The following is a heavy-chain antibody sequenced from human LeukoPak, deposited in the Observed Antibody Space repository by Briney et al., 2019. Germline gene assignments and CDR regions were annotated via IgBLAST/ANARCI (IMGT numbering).Heavy chain of an antibody. J-gene: IGHJ2*01. D-gene: IGHD3-22*01. CDR3: AREGYYDSRAYGFDL. CDR2: ISGDGGST. CDR1: GFTFDDYA. V-gene: IGHV3-43*02. Sequence: GGSLRLSCAASGFTFDDYAMHWVRQAPGKGLEWVSLISGDGGSTYYADSVKGRFTISRDNSKNTLYLQMNSLRAEDTAVYYCAREGYYDSRAYGFDLWGRGTLVTVSS.